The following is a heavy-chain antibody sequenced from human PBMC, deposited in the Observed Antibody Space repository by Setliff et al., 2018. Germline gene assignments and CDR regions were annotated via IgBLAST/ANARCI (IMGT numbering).Heavy chain of an antibody. Sequence: GGSLRLSCAASGFTFSSYAMSWVRQAPGKGLEWVANIKEDGSQRNYVDAVRGRFTVSRDNARNLLYLQMNNLRVDDTAVYYCSSYLVSWGQGALVTVSS. V-gene: IGHV3-7*01. CDR1: GFTFSSYA. CDR2: IKEDGSQR. J-gene: IGHJ4*02. D-gene: IGHD6-6*01. CDR3: SSYLVS.